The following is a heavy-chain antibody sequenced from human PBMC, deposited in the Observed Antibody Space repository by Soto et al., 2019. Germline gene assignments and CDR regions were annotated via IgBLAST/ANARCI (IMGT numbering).Heavy chain of an antibody. Sequence: QVQLVQSGAEVKKPGASVKVSCKASGYTFASYAISWMRQAPGQGLEWMGWISAYNSNTNYAQKLQGRVPMTTDTATSTAYMELRRLRSDDRAGYYCARDTPPPDNRGEGTLVTVAS. CDR3: ARDTPPPDN. V-gene: IGHV1-18*01. CDR1: GYTFASYA. J-gene: IGHJ4*02. CDR2: ISAYNSNT.